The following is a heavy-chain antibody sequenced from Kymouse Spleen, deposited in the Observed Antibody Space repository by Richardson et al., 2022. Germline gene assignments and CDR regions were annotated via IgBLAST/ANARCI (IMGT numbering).Heavy chain of an antibody. CDR3: AKDSYGSGSYGPFDY. CDR2: ISWNSGSI. CDR1: GFTFDDYA. D-gene: IGHD3-10*01. J-gene: IGHJ4*02. Sequence: EVQLVESGGGLVQPGRSLRLSCAASGFTFDDYAMHWVRQAPGKGLEWVSGISWNSGSIGYADSVKGRFTISRDNAKNSLYLQMNSLRAEDTALYYCAKDSYGSGSYGPFDYWGQGTLVTVSS. V-gene: IGHV3-9*01.